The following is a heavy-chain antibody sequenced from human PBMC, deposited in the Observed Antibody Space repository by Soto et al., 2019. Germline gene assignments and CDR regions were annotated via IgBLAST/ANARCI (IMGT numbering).Heavy chain of an antibody. CDR1: GYTFTRYD. CDR2: MNPNSGNT. Sequence: QVQLVQSGAEVKKPGASVKVSCKASGYTFTRYDINWVRQATGQGLEWMGWMNPNSGNTGYAQKFQGRVTMTRNTSISTAYMELSSLRSDDTAVYYCARADAAAGTVWFDPWGQGTLVTVSP. J-gene: IGHJ5*02. V-gene: IGHV1-8*01. D-gene: IGHD6-13*01. CDR3: ARADAAAGTVWFDP.